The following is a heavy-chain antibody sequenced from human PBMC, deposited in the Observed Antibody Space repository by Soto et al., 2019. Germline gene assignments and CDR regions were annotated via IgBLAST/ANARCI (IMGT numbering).Heavy chain of an antibody. CDR2: ISAYNGNT. Sequence: QVQLVQSGAEVKKPGASVKVSCKASGYTFSNYGFSWVRQAPGQRLEWMGWISAYNGNTNYAQKVQGRVTMTRDTSTGTAYMELRSLRSDDTAVYYCATSFTSSQWRYGMDVWGQGTTVTVSS. J-gene: IGHJ6*02. V-gene: IGHV1-18*01. CDR1: GYTFSNYG. D-gene: IGHD2-2*01. CDR3: ATSFTSSQWRYGMDV.